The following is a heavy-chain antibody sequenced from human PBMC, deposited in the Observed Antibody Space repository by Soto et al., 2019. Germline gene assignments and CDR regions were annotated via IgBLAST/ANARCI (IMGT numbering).Heavy chain of an antibody. CDR3: AKKVNSGPGSQYFDY. J-gene: IGHJ4*02. V-gene: IGHV3-23*01. D-gene: IGHD3-10*01. CDR1: GFTFSSYS. CDR2: FRSGGDDGTT. Sequence: GGSLRLSCAASGFTFSSYSMSWVRQAPGKGLEWVSGFRSGGDDGTTYYADSVKGRFTISRDNSKNTLFLQMDSLRAEDTAIYYCAKKVNSGPGSQYFDYWGQGTLVTVSS.